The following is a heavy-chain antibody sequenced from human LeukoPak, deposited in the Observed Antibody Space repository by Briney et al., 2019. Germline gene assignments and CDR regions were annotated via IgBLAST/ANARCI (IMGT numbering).Heavy chain of an antibody. J-gene: IGHJ4*02. CDR1: GYTFTSYG. V-gene: IGHV1-18*01. CDR2: ISAYNGNT. Sequence: GASVKVSCKASGYTFTSYGISWVRQAPGQGLEWMGWISAYNGNTNYAQKLQGRVTMTTDTSTSTAYMELRSLRSDDTAVYYCARARDCGGDCYSVIDYWGQGTLVTVSS. D-gene: IGHD2-21*02. CDR3: ARARDCGGDCYSVIDY.